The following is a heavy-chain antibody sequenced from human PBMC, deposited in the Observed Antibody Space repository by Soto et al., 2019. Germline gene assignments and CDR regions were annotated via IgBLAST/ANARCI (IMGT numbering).Heavy chain of an antibody. CDR2: ISGIGVDK. CDR3: AKDMAF. CDR1: GFSFSAYA. Sequence: EVELLESGGGLVQPGGSLTLSCAGSGFSFSAYAMSWVRQAPGKGLEWVSSISGIGVDKYYAVPVKGRFAISRDNSNNILFPQMSSLRVEDSSIYYCAKDMAFWGQGTLVTVSS. J-gene: IGHJ4*02. V-gene: IGHV3-23*01.